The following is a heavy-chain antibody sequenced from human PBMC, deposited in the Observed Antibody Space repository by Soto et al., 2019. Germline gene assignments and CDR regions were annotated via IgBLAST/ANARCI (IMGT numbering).Heavy chain of an antibody. CDR3: ARDKEGLEAAGTAYYGMDX. Sequence: ASVKVSCKASGYTFTSYYMHWVRQAPGQGLEWMGIINPSGGSTSYAQKFQGRVTMTRDTSTSTVYMELSSLRSEETAVYYCARDKEGLEAAGTAYYGMDXWGQGTRVT. J-gene: IGHJ6*02. CDR1: GYTFTSYY. V-gene: IGHV1-46*01. D-gene: IGHD6-13*01. CDR2: INPSGGST.